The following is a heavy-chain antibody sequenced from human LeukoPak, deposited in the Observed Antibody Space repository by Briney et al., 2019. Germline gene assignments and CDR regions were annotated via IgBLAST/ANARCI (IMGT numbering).Heavy chain of an antibody. CDR3: ARAPSSGPNGLLDY. CDR1: GFTFSSYA. Sequence: PGGSLRLSCAASGFTFSSYAMHWVRQAPGKGLEWVAVISYDGGNKYYADSVKGRFTISRDNSKNTLYLQMNSLRAEDTAVYYCARAPSSGPNGLLDYWGQGTLVTVSS. V-gene: IGHV3-30*04. J-gene: IGHJ4*02. CDR2: ISYDGGNK. D-gene: IGHD2-2*01.